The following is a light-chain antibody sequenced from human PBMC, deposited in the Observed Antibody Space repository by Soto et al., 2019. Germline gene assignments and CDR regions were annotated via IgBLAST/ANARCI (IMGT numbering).Light chain of an antibody. J-gene: IGKJ3*01. V-gene: IGKV1-5*03. CDR1: QSISSW. Sequence: DIQMTQSPSTLSASVGDRVTITCRASQSISSWLAWSQQKSGKAPKLLIYKASSLQSGVPSRFSGSGSGTEFTLTISSLQPDDFATYCCQQSFTFGPGTKVDIK. CDR3: QQSFT. CDR2: KAS.